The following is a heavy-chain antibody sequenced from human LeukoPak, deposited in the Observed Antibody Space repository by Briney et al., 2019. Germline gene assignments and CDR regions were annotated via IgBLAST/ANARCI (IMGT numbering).Heavy chain of an antibody. CDR3: ARDQVVPAAGARYYYYGMDV. D-gene: IGHD2-2*01. CDR1: GGSVSSGSYY. J-gene: IGHJ6*04. V-gene: IGHV4-61*01. Sequence: SETLSLTCTVSGGSVSSGSYYWSWIRQPPGKGLEWIGYIYYSGSTNYNPSLKSRVTISVDTSKNQSSLKLSSVTAADTAVYYCARDQVVPAAGARYYYYGMDVWGKGTTVTVSS. CDR2: IYYSGST.